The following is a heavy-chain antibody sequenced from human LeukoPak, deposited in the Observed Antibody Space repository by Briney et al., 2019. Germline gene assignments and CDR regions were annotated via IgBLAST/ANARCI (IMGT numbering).Heavy chain of an antibody. D-gene: IGHD3-22*01. V-gene: IGHV3-66*01. CDR3: ARVTWPVYDSSGYYPGDAFDI. J-gene: IGHJ3*02. CDR1: GFTVSSNY. Sequence: PGGSLRLSCAASGFTVSSNYMSWVRQAPGKGLERVSVIYSGGSTYYADSVKGRFTISRDNSKNTLYLQMNSLRAEDTAVYYCARVTWPVYDSSGYYPGDAFDIWGQGTMVTVSS. CDR2: IYSGGST.